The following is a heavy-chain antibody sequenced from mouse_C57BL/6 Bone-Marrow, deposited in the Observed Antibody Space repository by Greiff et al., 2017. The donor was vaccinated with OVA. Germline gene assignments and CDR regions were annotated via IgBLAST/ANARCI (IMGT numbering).Heavy chain of an antibody. CDR3: AREREPYYYGAY. Sequence: DVQLQESGPGLVKPSQSLSLTCSVTGYSITSGYYWNWIRQFPGNKLEWMGYISYDGSNNYNPSLKNRISITRDTSKNQFFLKLNSVTTEDTATYYCAREREPYYYGAYWGQGTLVTVSA. CDR1: GYSITSGYY. D-gene: IGHD1-1*01. J-gene: IGHJ3*01. CDR2: ISYDGSN. V-gene: IGHV3-6*01.